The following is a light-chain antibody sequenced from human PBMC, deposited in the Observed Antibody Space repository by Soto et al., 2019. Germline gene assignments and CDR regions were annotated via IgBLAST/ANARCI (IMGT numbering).Light chain of an antibody. CDR2: DAS. CDR1: QDVSNY. V-gene: IGKV1-39*01. Sequence: DIQMTQSPSSLSASVGDRVTITCQASQDVSNYLNWYQQKLGKAPKLLIYDASNLETGVPSRFSGSGSGTDFTLTISSLQPEDFATYYCQQSYSTITFGQGTRLEI. CDR3: QQSYSTIT. J-gene: IGKJ5*01.